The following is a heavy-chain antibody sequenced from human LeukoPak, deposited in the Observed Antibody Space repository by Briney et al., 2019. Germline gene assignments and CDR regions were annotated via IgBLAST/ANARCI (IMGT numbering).Heavy chain of an antibody. V-gene: IGHV3-74*01. D-gene: IGHD2-15*01. CDR3: AREPGGWYAFDI. J-gene: IGHJ3*02. Sequence: GGSLRLSCAASGFTFSSYWMHWVRQAPGKGLVWVSRINSDGSSTSYADSVKGRFTVSRDNAKNTLYLQMNSLRAEDTAVYYCAREPGGWYAFDIWGQGTMVTVSS. CDR2: INSDGSST. CDR1: GFTFSSYW.